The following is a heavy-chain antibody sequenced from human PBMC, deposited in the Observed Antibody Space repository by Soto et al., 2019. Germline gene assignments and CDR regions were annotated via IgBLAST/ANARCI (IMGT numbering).Heavy chain of an antibody. V-gene: IGHV3-23*01. D-gene: IGHD6-13*01. CDR3: AKAPTAAGRYYYGMDV. CDR1: GFTFSSYV. J-gene: IGHJ6*02. Sequence: EVQLLESGGDLVQPGGPLRLSCAASGFTFSSYVMTWVRQAPGKGLEWVSAISAGGGTTYYADSVKGRFTGSRENSKNTLYLSMKGLRAEDTAVYYCAKAPTAAGRYYYGMDVWGQGTTVTVSS. CDR2: ISAGGGTT.